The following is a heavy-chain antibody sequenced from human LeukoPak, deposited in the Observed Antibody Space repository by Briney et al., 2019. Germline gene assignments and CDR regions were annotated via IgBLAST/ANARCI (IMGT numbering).Heavy chain of an antibody. Sequence: GESLKISCKASGYSFTNYWIVWVRQRPGKGLEYMGFIYPGGSDLRYSPSFQGQFTISVDKSITTAYLQWSSLKASDTAMYYCARHVVNLAVPGAPSWIDPWGQGTQVTVS. J-gene: IGHJ5*02. CDR1: GYSFTNYW. CDR2: IYPGGSDL. D-gene: IGHD6-19*01. CDR3: ARHVVNLAVPGAPSWIDP. V-gene: IGHV5-51*01.